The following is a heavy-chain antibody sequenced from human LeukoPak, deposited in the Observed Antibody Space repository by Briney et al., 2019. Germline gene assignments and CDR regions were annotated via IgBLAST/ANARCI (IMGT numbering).Heavy chain of an antibody. V-gene: IGHV3-23*01. CDR3: TRGSSGWYIMSSFDY. D-gene: IGHD6-19*01. CDR2: ISGSGGST. J-gene: IGHJ4*02. Sequence: GGSLRLSCAASGFTFSSYAMSWVRQAPGKGLEWVSAISGSGGSTYYADSVKGRFTISRDNRKNSLYLQMNSLRAEDSAVYYCTRGSSGWYIMSSFDYWGQGTLVTVS. CDR1: GFTFSSYA.